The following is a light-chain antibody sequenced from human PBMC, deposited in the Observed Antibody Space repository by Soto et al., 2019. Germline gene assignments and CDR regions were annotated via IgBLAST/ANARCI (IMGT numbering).Light chain of an antibody. CDR2: EVS. J-gene: IGLJ2*01. CDR3: SSYTSSSTYVI. V-gene: IGLV2-14*01. Sequence: QSVLTQPASVSGSPGQSITISCTGASSDIGGYIYVSWYQHHPGKAPKLMIYEVSNRPSGVSSRFSGSKSGNTASLTISGLQAEDEADYYCSSYTSSSTYVIFGGGTKLTV. CDR1: SSDIGGYIY.